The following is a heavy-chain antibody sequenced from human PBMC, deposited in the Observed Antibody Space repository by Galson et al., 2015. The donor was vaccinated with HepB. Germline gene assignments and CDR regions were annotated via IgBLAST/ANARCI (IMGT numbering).Heavy chain of an antibody. Sequence: SPRLSCAASGFTFSSYGMHWVRQAPGKGLEWVAVISYDGSNKYYADSVKGRFTIFRDNSKNTLYLQMNSLRAEDTAVYYCAKDRNTAMVVYYYGSGGFDYWGQGTLVTVSS. CDR2: ISYDGSNK. J-gene: IGHJ4*02. D-gene: IGHD3-10*01. V-gene: IGHV3-30*18. CDR3: AKDRNTAMVVYYYGSGGFDY. CDR1: GFTFSSYG.